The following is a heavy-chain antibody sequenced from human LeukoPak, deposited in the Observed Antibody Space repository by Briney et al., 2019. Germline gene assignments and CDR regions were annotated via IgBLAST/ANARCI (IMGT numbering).Heavy chain of an antibody. J-gene: IGHJ4*02. D-gene: IGHD5-24*01. CDR3: ARDPLEMATTPFDY. V-gene: IGHV7-4-1*02. CDR1: GYTFTSYA. Sequence: ASVRVSCMASGYTFTSYAMNWVRQAPGQGLEWMGWINTNTGNPTYAQGFTGRFVFSLDTSVSTAYLQISSLKAEDTAVYYCARDPLEMATTPFDYWGQGTLVTVSS. CDR2: INTNTGNP.